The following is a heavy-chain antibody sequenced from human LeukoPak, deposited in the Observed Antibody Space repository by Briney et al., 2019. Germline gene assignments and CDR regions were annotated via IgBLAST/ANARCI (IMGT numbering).Heavy chain of an antibody. CDR2: INHSGST. D-gene: IGHD3-10*01. CDR3: ARGRGLKYYYGSGSPYYFDY. CDR1: GGSFSGYH. V-gene: IGHV4-34*01. Sequence: PSETLSLTCAVYGGSFSGYHWSWIRQPPGKGLEWIGEINHSGSTNYNPSLKSRVTISVDTSKNQFSLKLSSVTAADTAVYYCARGRGLKYYYGSGSPYYFDYWGQGTLVTVSS. J-gene: IGHJ4*02.